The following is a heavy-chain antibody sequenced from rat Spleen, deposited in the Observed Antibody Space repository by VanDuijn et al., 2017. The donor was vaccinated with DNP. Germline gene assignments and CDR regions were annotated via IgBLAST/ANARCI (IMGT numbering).Heavy chain of an antibody. CDR1: GNTFITDY. V-gene: IGHV1-43*01. CDR2: IYAESGGT. CDR3: ASGARGVWLAF. J-gene: IGHJ3*01. Sequence: QVQLQQSGAELAKPDSSVKISCKASGNTFITDYFAWIKQTTGQGLDFIGYIYAESGGTNYNEQFKGKATLTVDKSSSTALMQLSSLTPDDSAVYYCASGARGVWLAFWGQGTLVTVSS. D-gene: IGHD1-4*01.